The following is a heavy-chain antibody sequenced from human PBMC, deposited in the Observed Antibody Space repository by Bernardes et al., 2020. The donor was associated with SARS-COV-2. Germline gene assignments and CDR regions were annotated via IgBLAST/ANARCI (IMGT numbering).Heavy chain of an antibody. CDR3: ARDLPRDTAMVTVGWGV. J-gene: IGHJ6*02. D-gene: IGHD5-18*01. CDR1: GFTFDDYG. CDR2: INWNGVST. Sequence: GGSLRLSCAASGFTFDDYGMSWVRQAPGKGLEWVSGINWNGVSTGYADSVKGRFTISRDNAKNSLYLQMNSLKPEDTALYHCARDLPRDTAMVTVGWGVWSQVTTVTVSS. V-gene: IGHV3-20*01.